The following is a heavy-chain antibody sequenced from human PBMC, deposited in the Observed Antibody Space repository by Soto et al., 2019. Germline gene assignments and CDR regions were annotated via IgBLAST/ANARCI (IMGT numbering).Heavy chain of an antibody. CDR1: GFTFDNYA. V-gene: IGHV3-9*01. J-gene: IGHJ4*02. D-gene: IGHD6-19*01. Sequence: EVQLMESGGGLVQPGRSLRLSCAASGFTFDNYAMHWVRQVPGKGLEWVSGISWNSGNIGYADSVKGRFTISRDNAQNSLYLQMNSLRSADTAFYYCAKDHMAWAGLFDSWGQGTLVTVSS. CDR2: ISWNSGNI. CDR3: AKDHMAWAGLFDS.